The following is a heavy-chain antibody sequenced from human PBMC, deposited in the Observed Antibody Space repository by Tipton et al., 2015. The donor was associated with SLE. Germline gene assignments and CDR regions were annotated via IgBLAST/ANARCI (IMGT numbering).Heavy chain of an antibody. J-gene: IGHJ3*02. CDR2: ISSSGSTV. Sequence: SGFTFSAYEMNWVRQASGKGLEWVSYISSSGSTVYYADSVKGRFTISRDNAKNSLYPQMSSLRAEDTAVYYCAREDFGEAFDIWGQGTMVTVSS. CDR1: GFTFSAYE. CDR3: AREDFGEAFDI. V-gene: IGHV3-48*03. D-gene: IGHD2/OR15-2a*01.